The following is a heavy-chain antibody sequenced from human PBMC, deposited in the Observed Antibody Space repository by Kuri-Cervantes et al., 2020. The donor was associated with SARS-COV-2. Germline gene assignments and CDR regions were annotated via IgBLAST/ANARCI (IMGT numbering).Heavy chain of an antibody. CDR3: AKDVAAGTRPPPEYFQH. CDR2: ISGGGGST. Sequence: GGSLRLSCATSGFTFTSYAMSWVRQAPGKGLEWVSTISGGGGSTYYADSVEGRFTISRDSSKNTLYLQMNSLRAEDTAVYYCAKDVAAGTRPPPEYFQHWGQGTLVTVSS. CDR1: GFTFTSYA. J-gene: IGHJ1*01. V-gene: IGHV3-23*01. D-gene: IGHD6-13*01.